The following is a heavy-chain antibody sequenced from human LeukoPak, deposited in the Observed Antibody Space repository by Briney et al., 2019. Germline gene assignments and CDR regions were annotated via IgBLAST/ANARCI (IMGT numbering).Heavy chain of an antibody. D-gene: IGHD2-2*02. CDR2: ISAYNGNT. CDR1: GYTFTSYG. CDR3: ARLTYCSSTSCYIPFDY. V-gene: IGHV1-18*01. J-gene: IGHJ4*02. Sequence: ASVKVSCKASGYTFTSYGISWVRPAPGQGLEWTGWISAYNGNTNYAQNLQGRVTITTDTSTSTAYMELRSLRSDDTAVYYCARLTYCSSTSCYIPFDYWGQGTLVTVSS.